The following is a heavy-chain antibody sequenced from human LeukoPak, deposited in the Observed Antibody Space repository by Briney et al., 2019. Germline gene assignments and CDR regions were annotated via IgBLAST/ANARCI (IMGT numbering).Heavy chain of an antibody. CDR1: GFTFNTHA. D-gene: IGHD3-10*01. CDR3: AKDRPNFYETSGSYYKIKGDF. J-gene: IGHJ4*02. Sequence: GGSLRLSCEASGFTFNTHAMSWGRQAPGKGLDWVASITSSGRTPYYTDSVKGRFTISRDNSKNTLYLQMNSLRGEDTAVYYCAKDRPNFYETSGSYYKIKGDFWGQGSLVTVSS. CDR2: ITSSGRTP. V-gene: IGHV3-23*01.